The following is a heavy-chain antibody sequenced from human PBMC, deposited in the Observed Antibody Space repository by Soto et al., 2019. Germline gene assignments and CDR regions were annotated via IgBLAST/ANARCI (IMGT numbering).Heavy chain of an antibody. J-gene: IGHJ5*02. CDR2: ISYDGSNK. V-gene: IGHV3-30-3*01. Sequence: GGSLRLSCAASGFTFSSYAMHWVRQAPDKGLEWVAVISYDGSNKYYADSVKGRFTISRDNSKNTLYLQMNSLRAEDTAVYYCARVFFRLELRGWFDPWGQGTLVTVSS. D-gene: IGHD1-7*01. CDR1: GFTFSSYA. CDR3: ARVFFRLELRGWFDP.